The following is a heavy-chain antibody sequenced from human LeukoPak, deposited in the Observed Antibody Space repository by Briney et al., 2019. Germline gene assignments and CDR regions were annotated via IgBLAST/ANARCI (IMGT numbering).Heavy chain of an antibody. Sequence: GGSLRLSCAASGFTFDNYGMSWVRQVPGKGLEWVSSINGNGGSTAYADSVKGRFTISRDNAKNSLYPQMNSLRAEDTALYYCAKTGGIAAAHWGQGTLVTVSS. CDR1: GFTFDNYG. V-gene: IGHV3-20*04. CDR2: INGNGGST. D-gene: IGHD6-13*01. J-gene: IGHJ4*02. CDR3: AKTGGIAAAH.